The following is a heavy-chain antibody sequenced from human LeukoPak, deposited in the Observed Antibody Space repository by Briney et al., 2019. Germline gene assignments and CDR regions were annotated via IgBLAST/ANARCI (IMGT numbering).Heavy chain of an antibody. CDR2: ISSSSSYM. CDR1: GFTFSSYS. J-gene: IGHJ4*02. D-gene: IGHD2-15*01. Sequence: GGSLRLSCAASGFTFSSYSMNWVRQAPGKGLEWVSSISSSSSYMYYADSVKGRFTISRDNAKNSLYLQMNSLRAEDTAVYYCTRPRPYCSGGSCYLIFDYWGQGTLVTVSS. CDR3: TRPRPYCSGGSCYLIFDY. V-gene: IGHV3-21*01.